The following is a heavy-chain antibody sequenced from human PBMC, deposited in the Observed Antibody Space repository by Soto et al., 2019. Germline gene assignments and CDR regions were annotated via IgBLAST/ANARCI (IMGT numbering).Heavy chain of an antibody. CDR2: INPKSGDT. Sequence: QVQLVQSGAEVKKPGASVSVSCRASGYTFTHYYIHWVRRAPGQGLEWMGLINPKSGDTHYAQRFRGRVSMTRDTSTNTVNMDLISLTSDDTAVYYCARVPGHKNSRGDYWGQGTPITVSS. J-gene: IGHJ4*02. D-gene: IGHD3-10*01. CDR3: ARVPGHKNSRGDY. V-gene: IGHV1-2*02. CDR1: GYTFTHYY.